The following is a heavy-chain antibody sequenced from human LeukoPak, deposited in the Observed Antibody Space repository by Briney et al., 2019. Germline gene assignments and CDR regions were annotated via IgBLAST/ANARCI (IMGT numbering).Heavy chain of an antibody. D-gene: IGHD3-10*01. J-gene: IGHJ3*02. Sequence: ASVTVSCKPSGYTFTSYDINWVRQAPGQGLEWMGWMNPNSGNTDYAQKFQGRVTITRNTSISTAYMELSSLRSEDTAVYYCARRFGELLSHAFDIWGQGTMVTVSS. CDR3: ARRFGELLSHAFDI. CDR2: MNPNSGNT. CDR1: GYTFTSYD. V-gene: IGHV1-8*03.